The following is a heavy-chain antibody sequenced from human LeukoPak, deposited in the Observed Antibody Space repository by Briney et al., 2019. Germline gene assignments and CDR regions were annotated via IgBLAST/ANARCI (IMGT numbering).Heavy chain of an antibody. V-gene: IGHV1-24*01. D-gene: IGHD3-16*02. CDR3: AVYPLRLGELSMSLSDAFDI. J-gene: IGHJ3*02. CDR2: FGPEDGET. Sequence: ASVKVSCKVSGYTLTELSMHWVRQAPGKGLEWMGGFGPEDGETIYAQKFQGRVTMTEDTSTDTAYMELSSLRSEDTAVYYCAVYPLRLGELSMSLSDAFDIWGQGTMVTDSS. CDR1: GYTLTELS.